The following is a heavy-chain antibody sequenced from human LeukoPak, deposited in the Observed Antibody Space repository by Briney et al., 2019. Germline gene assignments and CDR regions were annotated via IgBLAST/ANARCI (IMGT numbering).Heavy chain of an antibody. Sequence: KTGGSLRLSCTASGFTFRSYSLNWVRQAPGKGLEWVSSISGSNGYIYYADSVKGRFTISRDNARNSLFLQMNSLRAEDTAVYYCAREIIAATLDGWGQGTLVTVSS. CDR1: GFTFRSYS. J-gene: IGHJ4*02. D-gene: IGHD6-13*01. CDR2: ISGSNGYI. CDR3: AREIIAATLDG. V-gene: IGHV3-21*01.